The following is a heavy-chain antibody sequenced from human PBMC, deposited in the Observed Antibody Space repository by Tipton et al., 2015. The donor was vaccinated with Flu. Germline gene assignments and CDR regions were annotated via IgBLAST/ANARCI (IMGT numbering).Heavy chain of an antibody. J-gene: IGHJ3*02. CDR1: GGSISTYF. Sequence: TLSLTCSVSGGSISTYFWNWIRQPPGKGLEWIGYIDYTGSAYYNPSLESRVTMSVDTSKNQFSLKLSSVTAADTAVYYCVRVKMGASGTFDIWGQGTVVTVSS. CDR3: VRVKMGASGTFDI. CDR2: IDYTGSA. V-gene: IGHV4-59*12. D-gene: IGHD1-26*01.